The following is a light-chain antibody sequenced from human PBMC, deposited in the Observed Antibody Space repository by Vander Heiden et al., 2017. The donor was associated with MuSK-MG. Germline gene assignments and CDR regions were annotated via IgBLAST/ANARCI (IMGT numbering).Light chain of an antibody. V-gene: IGKV3-11*01. CDR3: QQRSNGLT. CDR2: DAS. CDR1: QSVARY. Sequence: DIVLTQSPATLSLSPGERATLSCRASQSVARYLAWYQQKPGQAPRLLIYDASNRATGIPARFSGSGSGTDFTLTISSLEPEDFAVYYCQQRSNGLTFGGGTKVEFK. J-gene: IGKJ4*01.